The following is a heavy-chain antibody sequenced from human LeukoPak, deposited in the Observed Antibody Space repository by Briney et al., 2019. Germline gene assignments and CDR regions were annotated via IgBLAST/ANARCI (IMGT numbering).Heavy chain of an antibody. CDR1: GYSISSGYY. CDR2: IHHSGST. J-gene: IGHJ4*02. D-gene: IGHD2-2*01. V-gene: IGHV4-38-2*01. Sequence: SETLSLTCAVSGYSISSGYYWGWIRQPPGKGLEWIGIIHHSGSTYYNPSLKSRVTISVDTTKNQFSLKLSSVTAADTAVYYCARLVVVPAAIPDNFDYWGQGTLVTVSS. CDR3: ARLVVVPAAIPDNFDY.